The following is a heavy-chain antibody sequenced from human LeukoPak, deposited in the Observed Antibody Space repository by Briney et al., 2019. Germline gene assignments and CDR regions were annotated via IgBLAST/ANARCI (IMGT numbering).Heavy chain of an antibody. CDR3: ARVHYDILTGSSYGMDV. D-gene: IGHD3-9*01. CDR2: IYYSGST. Sequence: PSETLSLTCTVSGGSISSGDYYWSWIRQPPGKGLEWIGYIYYSGSTYYNPSLKSRVTISVDTSKNQFSLKLSSVTAADTAVYYCARVHYDILTGSSYGMDVWGRGTTVTVSS. J-gene: IGHJ6*02. CDR1: GGSISSGDYY. V-gene: IGHV4-30-4*01.